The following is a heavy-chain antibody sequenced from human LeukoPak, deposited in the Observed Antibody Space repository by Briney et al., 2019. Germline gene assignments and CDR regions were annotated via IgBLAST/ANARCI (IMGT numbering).Heavy chain of an antibody. CDR2: IWYDGSNK. D-gene: IGHD3-22*01. CDR1: GFTFSSYA. V-gene: IGHV3-33*08. CDR3: ARDVFSGGYYYDSSGYYYVPLAY. Sequence: PGGSLRFSCAASGFTFSSYARSWVRQAPGKGLEWVAVIWYDGSNKYYADSVKGRFTISRDNSKNTLYLQMNSLRAEDTAVYYCARDVFSGGYYYDSSGYYYVPLAYWGQGTLVTVSS. J-gene: IGHJ4*02.